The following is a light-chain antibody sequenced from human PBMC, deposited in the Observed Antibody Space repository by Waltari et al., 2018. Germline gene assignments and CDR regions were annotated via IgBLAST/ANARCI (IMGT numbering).Light chain of an antibody. CDR2: GNR. CDR3: QAFDSSMGGSV. J-gene: IGLJ2*01. Sequence: QSVLTQPPSVSGAPGQRVIISCTGTRSTLGAGFDVHWYQQVPGAAPRLLIYGNRNRPPGVHDRLSGATSGSSASLAITGLLPEDEADDYCQAFDSSMGGSVFGGGTKLTGL. CDR1: RSTLGAGFD. V-gene: IGLV1-40*01.